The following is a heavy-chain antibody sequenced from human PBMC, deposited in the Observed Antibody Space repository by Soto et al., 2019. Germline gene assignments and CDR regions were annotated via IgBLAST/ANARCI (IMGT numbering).Heavy chain of an antibody. Sequence: SETLSLTCSVSGVSVTGYYWTWIRHSPGKGLEWIGYVYHTGNTYYNPSLKSRVTISLDTSKNQVSLRLRSVTAADTAVYDCARDQYTWKRWGQGTLVTVS. D-gene: IGHD1-20*01. V-gene: IGHV4-59*02. CDR2: VYHTGNT. J-gene: IGHJ4*02. CDR1: GVSVTGYY. CDR3: ARDQYTWKR.